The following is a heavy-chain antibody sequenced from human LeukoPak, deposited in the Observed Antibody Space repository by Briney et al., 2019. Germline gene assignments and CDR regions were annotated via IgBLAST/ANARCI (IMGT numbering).Heavy chain of an antibody. V-gene: IGHV4-39*01. CDR2: IYYSGST. CDR1: GGSISSSTYY. J-gene: IGHJ6*02. CDR3: ARHGGSSSRDPHGMDV. D-gene: IGHD6-6*01. Sequence: SETLSLTCTVSGGSISSSTYYWGWIRQPPGKGLEWIESIYYSGSTHYHPSLKSRVTISVDTSKNQFSLKLSSVTAADTAVYYCARHGGSSSRDPHGMDVWGQGTTVTVSS.